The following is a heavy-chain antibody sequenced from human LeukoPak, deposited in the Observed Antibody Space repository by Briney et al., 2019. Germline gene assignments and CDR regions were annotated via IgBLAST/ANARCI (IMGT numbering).Heavy chain of an antibody. CDR3: ASGIHCGGGSCYDGDNWFDP. J-gene: IGHJ5*02. Sequence: SETLSLTCAVYGGSFSGYFWSWIRQPPGKGLEWMWEVSHSGNTNYNPSLKSRVTISVDTSKNQFSLKLNSVTAADTAVYYCASGIHCGGGSCYDGDNWFDPWGQGTLVTVSS. V-gene: IGHV4-34*01. CDR1: GGSFSGYF. CDR2: VSHSGNT. D-gene: IGHD2-15*01.